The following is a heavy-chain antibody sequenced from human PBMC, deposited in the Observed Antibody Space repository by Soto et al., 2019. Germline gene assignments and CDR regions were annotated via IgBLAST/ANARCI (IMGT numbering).Heavy chain of an antibody. J-gene: IGHJ2*01. D-gene: IGHD6-13*01. CDR2: ISYDGSNK. Sequence: QVQLVESGGGVVQPGRSLRLSCAASGFTFSSYGMHWVRQAPGKGLEWVAVISYDGSNKYYADSVKGRFTISRDNSKNTLYLQMNSLRAEDTAVYYCAKDWRYSSSWYTRGYFDLWGRGTLVTVSS. CDR3: AKDWRYSSSWYTRGYFDL. CDR1: GFTFSSYG. V-gene: IGHV3-30*18.